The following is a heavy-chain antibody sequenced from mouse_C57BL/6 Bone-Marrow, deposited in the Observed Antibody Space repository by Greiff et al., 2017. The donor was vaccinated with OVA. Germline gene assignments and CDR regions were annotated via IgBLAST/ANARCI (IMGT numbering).Heavy chain of an antibody. D-gene: IGHD1-3*01. CDR2: INPSSGYT. CDR1: GYTFTSYW. J-gene: IGHJ1*03. CDR3: ASIYKRWYFDV. Sequence: QVQLKESGAELAKPGASVKLSCKASGYTFTSYWMHWVKQRPGQGLEWIGYINPSSGYTKYNQKFKDKATLTADKSSSTAYMQLSSLTYEDSAVYYCASIYKRWYFDVWGTGTTVTVSS. V-gene: IGHV1-7*01.